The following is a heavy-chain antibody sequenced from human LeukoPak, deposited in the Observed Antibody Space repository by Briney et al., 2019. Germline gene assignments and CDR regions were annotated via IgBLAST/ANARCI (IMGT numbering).Heavy chain of an antibody. V-gene: IGHV4-30-4*01. D-gene: IGHD2-15*01. CDR1: GGSISSGDDY. Sequence: SETLSLTCTASGGSISSGDDYRSWIRQPPGKGLEWIGCIYHSGTTYYNPSLKSRASISVDTSKNQFSLKLSSVTAADAAVYFCARLVGYYSRGSCYHFDYWGQGSLVTVSS. CDR3: ARLVGYYSRGSCYHFDY. J-gene: IGHJ4*02. CDR2: IYHSGTT.